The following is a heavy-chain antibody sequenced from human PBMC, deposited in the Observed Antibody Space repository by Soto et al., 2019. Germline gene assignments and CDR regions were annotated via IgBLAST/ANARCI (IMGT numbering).Heavy chain of an antibody. CDR3: ASGVCSGGSCSTPEFDY. J-gene: IGHJ4*02. V-gene: IGHV3-30*03. CDR2: ISFDGSRR. CDR1: GFTLSNYG. Sequence: QVQLVESGGGVVQPGRSLRLSCAASGFTLSNYGTHWVRQAPGKGLEWMAGISFDGSRRYYGDSVRGRLTVSRDNSKNTVSLQMDRLRVEDTGVYYWASGVCSGGSCSTPEFDYWGQGTLVTVSS. D-gene: IGHD2-15*01.